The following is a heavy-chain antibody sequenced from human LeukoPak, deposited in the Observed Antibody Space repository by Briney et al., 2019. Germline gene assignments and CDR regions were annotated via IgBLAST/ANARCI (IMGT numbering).Heavy chain of an antibody. V-gene: IGHV4-59*11. D-gene: IGHD4-17*01. CDR2: ISSIGST. CDR3: ARDPTTVTKGFDV. CDR1: DDSFSTHY. Sequence: PSEALSLTCSVSDDSFSTHYWTWIRHPPGKDLDWIGYISSIGSTNYNPSLKSRVTITVDTSKKQFSLKMTSVTAADTAVYYCARDPTTVTKGFDVWGQRTMVTVSS. J-gene: IGHJ3*01.